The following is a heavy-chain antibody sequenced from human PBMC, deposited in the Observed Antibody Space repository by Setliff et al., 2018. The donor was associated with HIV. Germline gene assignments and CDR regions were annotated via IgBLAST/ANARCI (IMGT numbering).Heavy chain of an antibody. CDR2: INHSGST. V-gene: IGHV4-34*01. D-gene: IGHD3-22*01. CDR3: AKEHGNYDTSADYSPDAFDI. CDR1: GGSFSGYY. J-gene: IGHJ3*02. Sequence: PSETLSLTCAVYGGSFSGYYWSWIRQPPGKGLEWIGEINHSGSTNYNPSLKSRVTISVDTSKNQFSLKLSSVTAADTAVYDCAKEHGNYDTSADYSPDAFDIWGQGTMVTVSS.